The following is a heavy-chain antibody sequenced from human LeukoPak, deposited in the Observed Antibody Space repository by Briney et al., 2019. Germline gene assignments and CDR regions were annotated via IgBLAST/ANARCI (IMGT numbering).Heavy chain of an antibody. Sequence: GGSLRLSCAASGFSFSSYAMSWVRQAPGKGLQWVSEISGSGGSVDYADSVQGRFTISRANSKNTLNLQMNSLRAEDTAVYYCAKDLRSGNYYGFFDHWGQGTLVTVSS. V-gene: IGHV3-23*01. CDR3: AKDLRSGNYYGFFDH. CDR2: ISGSGGSV. J-gene: IGHJ4*02. CDR1: GFSFSSYA. D-gene: IGHD3-10*01.